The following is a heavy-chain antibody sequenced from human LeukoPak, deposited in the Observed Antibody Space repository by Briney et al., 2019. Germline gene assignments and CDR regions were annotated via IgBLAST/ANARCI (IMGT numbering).Heavy chain of an antibody. J-gene: IGHJ4*02. CDR2: INGDGSST. V-gene: IGHV3-74*01. CDR3: ARSYNFDY. D-gene: IGHD5-18*01. Sequence: GGSLRLSRAASGFTFSSYWMHWVRQAPGKGLVWVSRINGDGSSTSYADSVKGRFTISRDNAKNTLYLQMNSLRAEDTAVYYCARSYNFDYWGQGTLVTVSS. CDR1: GFTFSSYW.